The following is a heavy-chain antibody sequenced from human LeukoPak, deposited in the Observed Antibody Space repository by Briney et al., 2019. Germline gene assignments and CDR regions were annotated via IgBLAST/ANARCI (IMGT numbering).Heavy chain of an antibody. V-gene: IGHV4-39*07. CDR3: ARQTEGSRFLEWLPQSYYYYYMDV. CDR2: IYYSGST. J-gene: IGHJ6*03. Sequence: SETLSLTCTVSGGSISTSSYYWGWIRHPPGTGLECIGNIYYSGSTYYNPSLKSRVTISVDTSKNQFSLKLSSVTAADTAVYYCARQTEGSRFLEWLPQSYYYYYMDVWGKGTTVTVSS. D-gene: IGHD3-3*01. CDR1: GGSISTSSYY.